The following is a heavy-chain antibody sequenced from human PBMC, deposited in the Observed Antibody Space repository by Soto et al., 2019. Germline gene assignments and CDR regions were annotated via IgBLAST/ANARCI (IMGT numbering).Heavy chain of an antibody. Sequence: QVQLVESGGGVVQPGKSLRLSCAASGFIFSNYGMHRVRQAPGKGLEWVALISFDGKNRNYADSVKGRFTIYRDNPKNTLYLEMTSLRPEDTAFYYCAKRGGVVGGSEHPFFEYWGQATLVTVSS. J-gene: IGHJ4*02. CDR3: AKRGGVVGGSEHPFFEY. V-gene: IGHV3-30*18. CDR2: ISFDGKNR. CDR1: GFIFSNYG. D-gene: IGHD2-15*01.